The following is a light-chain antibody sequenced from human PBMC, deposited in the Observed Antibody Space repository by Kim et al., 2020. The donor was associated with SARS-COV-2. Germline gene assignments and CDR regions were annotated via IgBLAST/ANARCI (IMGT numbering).Light chain of an antibody. Sequence: SYELTQLPSVSVSPGQTASITCSGDKLGDKYACWYQQKTGQSPVLVIYQDSKRPSGIPERFSGSNPGNTATLTISGTQAMDEADYYCQAWDSSTVVFGTGTKVTVL. CDR1: KLGDKY. CDR2: QDS. J-gene: IGLJ1*01. V-gene: IGLV3-1*01. CDR3: QAWDSSTVV.